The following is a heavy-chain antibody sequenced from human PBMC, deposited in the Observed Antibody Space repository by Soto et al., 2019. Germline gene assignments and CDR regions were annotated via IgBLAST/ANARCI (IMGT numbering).Heavy chain of an antibody. Sequence: ESGGGLVQPGGSLRLSCAASGFIFSNYDMHWVRQVTGKGLEWVSAIGSDGDAYYPDSVKGRFTSSRENAKNSLYLQMNSLRVGDTAVYYCVRDLGSGFWDYWGQGTLVTVSS. CDR3: VRDLGSGFWDY. CDR1: GFIFSNYD. J-gene: IGHJ4*02. V-gene: IGHV3-13*01. D-gene: IGHD3-10*01. CDR2: IGSDGDA.